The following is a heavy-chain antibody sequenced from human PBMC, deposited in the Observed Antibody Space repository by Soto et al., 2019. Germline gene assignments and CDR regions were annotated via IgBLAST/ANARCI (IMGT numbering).Heavy chain of an antibody. CDR1: GYTFTGYY. Sequence: SVKVSCKASGYTFTGYYMHWVRQAPGQGLEWMGWINPIFGTANYAQKFQGRVTITADESTSTAYMELSSLRSEDTAVYYCARDDCSGGSCYGRFDPWGRGTPVTVSS. D-gene: IGHD2-15*01. CDR2: INPIFGTA. V-gene: IGHV1-69*13. CDR3: ARDDCSGGSCYGRFDP. J-gene: IGHJ5*02.